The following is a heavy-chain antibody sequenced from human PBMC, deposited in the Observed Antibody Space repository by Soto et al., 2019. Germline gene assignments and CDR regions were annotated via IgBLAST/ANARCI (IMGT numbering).Heavy chain of an antibody. D-gene: IGHD6-13*01. Sequence: SETLSLTCTVSGGSISSYYWSWIRQPPGKGLEWIGYIYYSGSTNYNPSLKSRVTISVDTSKNQFSLKLSSVTAADTAVYYCARGYSSSWYWWFDPWGRGTLVTVSS. J-gene: IGHJ5*02. CDR1: GGSISSYY. CDR2: IYYSGST. CDR3: ARGYSSSWYWWFDP. V-gene: IGHV4-59*01.